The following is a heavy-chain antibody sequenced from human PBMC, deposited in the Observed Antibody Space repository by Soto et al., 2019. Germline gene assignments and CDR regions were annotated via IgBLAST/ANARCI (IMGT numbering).Heavy chain of an antibody. D-gene: IGHD5-18*01. CDR1: GGSISSYY. CDR2: IYYSGST. J-gene: IGHJ4*02. Sequence: SETLSLTCTVSGGSISSYYWSWIRQPPGKGLEWIGYIYYSGSTNYNPSLKSRVTISVDTSKNQFSLKLSSVTAADTAVYYCARDSGIQLWPYYFDYWGQGTLVTSPQ. V-gene: IGHV4-59*01. CDR3: ARDSGIQLWPYYFDY.